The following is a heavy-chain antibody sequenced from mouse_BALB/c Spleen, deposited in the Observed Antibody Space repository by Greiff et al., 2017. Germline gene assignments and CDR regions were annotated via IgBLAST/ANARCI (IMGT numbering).Heavy chain of an antibody. J-gene: IGHJ1*01. V-gene: IGHV1-77*01. CDR1: GYTFTGYY. CDR3: ARGDYGDV. D-gene: IGHD2-13*01. Sequence: QVQLQQSGAELARPGASVKLSCKASGYTFTGYYINWVKQRTGQGLEWIGEIYPGSGNTYYNEKFKGKATLTADKSSSTAYMQLSGLTSEDSAVYFCARGDYGDVWGEGTTVTVSS. CDR2: IYPGSGNT.